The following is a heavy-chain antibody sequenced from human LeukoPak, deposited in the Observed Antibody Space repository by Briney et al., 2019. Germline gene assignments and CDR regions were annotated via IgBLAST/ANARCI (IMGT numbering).Heavy chain of an antibody. CDR3: AKAVTVTTPKATYYYYMDV. V-gene: IGHV3-11*04. CDR2: ISNSGSSI. D-gene: IGHD4-17*01. J-gene: IGHJ6*03. Sequence: GGSLRLSCAVSGFTFSDSHMTWIRQAPGKGLEWVSYISNSGSSISYADSVKGRFTTSRDNAKSSLYLQMNSLRAEDTAVYYCAKAVTVTTPKATYYYYMDVWGRGTTVTISS. CDR1: GFTFSDSH.